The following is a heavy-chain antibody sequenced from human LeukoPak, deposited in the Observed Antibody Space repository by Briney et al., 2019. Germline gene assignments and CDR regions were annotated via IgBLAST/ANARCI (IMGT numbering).Heavy chain of an antibody. J-gene: IGHJ4*02. D-gene: IGHD6-19*01. CDR1: GFIFSTYW. Sequence: GGSLRLSCAASGFIFSTYWMTWVRQAPGKGLEWVANIKQDGSETYYVDPVKGRFTISRDNAENSLYLQMHSLRAEDTAVYYCVREGTTVALFDYWGQGSLVTVSS. V-gene: IGHV3-7*01. CDR3: VREGTTVALFDY. CDR2: IKQDGSET.